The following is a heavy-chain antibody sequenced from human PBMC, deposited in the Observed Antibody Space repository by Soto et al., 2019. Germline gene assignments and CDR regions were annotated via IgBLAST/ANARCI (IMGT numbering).Heavy chain of an antibody. CDR2: INPDSGDT. V-gene: IGHV1-2*02. CDR3: ARVRYGDFSFQY. D-gene: IGHD4-17*01. CDR1: GYSFIVFY. J-gene: IGHJ4*02. Sequence: QVQLVQSGTEVKKPGASVKVSCKSSGYSFIVFYLHWVRQAPGRGLEWMGLINPDSGDTDYAQKFQGRVTMTRDTAISTAYMELSRVTSDDTAVYYCARVRYGDFSFQYWGQGTLVSVSS.